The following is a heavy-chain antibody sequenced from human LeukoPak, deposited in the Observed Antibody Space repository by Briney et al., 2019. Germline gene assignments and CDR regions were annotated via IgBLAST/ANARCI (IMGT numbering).Heavy chain of an antibody. CDR3: ARNRGVDY. Sequence: GGSLRLSCAASGSTLSNYWMNWVRQAPGKGLEWVANMKHDGTEKYYVDSVKGRFTISRDITKNSAYLQMNSLRVEDTAVYYCARNRGVDYWGQGTLVTVSS. V-gene: IGHV3-7*03. CDR2: MKHDGTEK. CDR1: GSTLSNYW. J-gene: IGHJ4*02. D-gene: IGHD2/OR15-2a*01.